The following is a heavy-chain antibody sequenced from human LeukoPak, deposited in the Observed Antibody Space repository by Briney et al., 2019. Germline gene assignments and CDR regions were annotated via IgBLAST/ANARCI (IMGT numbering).Heavy chain of an antibody. CDR3: ARDHYNSSGWYSGGDY. CDR2: INPNSGGT. J-gene: IGHJ4*02. D-gene: IGHD6-19*01. Sequence: ASVKVSCKASGYTFTGSYMHWVRQAPGQGLECMGWINPNSGGTNYAQKFQGRVTMTRDTSISTAYMELSRLRSDDTAVYYCARDHYNSSGWYSGGDYWGQGTLVTVSS. CDR1: GYTFTGSY. V-gene: IGHV1-2*02.